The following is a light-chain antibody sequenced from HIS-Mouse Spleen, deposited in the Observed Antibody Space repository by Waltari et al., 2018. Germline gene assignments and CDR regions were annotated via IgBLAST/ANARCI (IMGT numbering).Light chain of an antibody. CDR1: ALPKQY. CDR3: QSADSSCTFWV. Sequence: SYELTQPPSVSVSPGQTARITCSGDALPKQYAYWYQQKPGQAPVLVIYKDSERPSGIPGGFSGSSSRTTVTLTISGVQAEDEADYYCQSADSSCTFWVFGRGTKLTVL. V-gene: IGLV3-25*03. CDR2: KDS. J-gene: IGLJ3*02.